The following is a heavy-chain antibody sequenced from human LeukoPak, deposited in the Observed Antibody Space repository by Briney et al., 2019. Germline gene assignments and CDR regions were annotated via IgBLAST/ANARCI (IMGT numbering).Heavy chain of an antibody. CDR3: ARVGSSYLDAFDV. CDR2: IYYSGST. Sequence: PSETLSLTCTVSGGSISSYYGSWIRQPPGKGLEWIGYIYYSGSTNYNPSLKSRVTISVDTSKNQFSLKLSSVTAADTAVYYCARVGSSYLDAFDVWGQVAMVTVSS. J-gene: IGHJ3*01. D-gene: IGHD6-13*01. CDR1: GGSISSYY. V-gene: IGHV4-59*01.